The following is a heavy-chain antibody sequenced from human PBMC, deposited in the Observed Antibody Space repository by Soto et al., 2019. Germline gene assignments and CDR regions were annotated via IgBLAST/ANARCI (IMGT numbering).Heavy chain of an antibody. CDR3: ARERGYYGSDAFDI. Sequence: QVQLVQSGAEVKKPGASVKVSCKASGYTFTGYYMHSVRQAPGQGLEWMGWINPNSGGTNYAQKFQGWVTMNRDTSISTAYMELSRLRSDDTAVYYCARERGYYGSDAFDIRGQGTMVTVSS. V-gene: IGHV1-2*04. CDR1: GYTFTGYY. D-gene: IGHD3-22*01. CDR2: INPNSGGT. J-gene: IGHJ3*02.